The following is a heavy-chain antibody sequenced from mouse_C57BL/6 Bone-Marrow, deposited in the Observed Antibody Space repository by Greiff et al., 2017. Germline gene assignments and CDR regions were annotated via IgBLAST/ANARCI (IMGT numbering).Heavy chain of an antibody. D-gene: IGHD3-2*02. CDR3: ARDSSGSDY. V-gene: IGHV1-61*01. CDR2: IYPSDSET. CDR1: GYTFTSYW. J-gene: IGHJ2*01. Sequence: QVQLQQPGAELVRPGSSVKLSCKASGYTFTSYWMDWVKQRPGQGLEWIGNIYPSDSETHYNQKFKDKATLTVDKSSSTAYMQLSSLTSEDSAVYYCARDSSGSDYWGQGTTLTVSS.